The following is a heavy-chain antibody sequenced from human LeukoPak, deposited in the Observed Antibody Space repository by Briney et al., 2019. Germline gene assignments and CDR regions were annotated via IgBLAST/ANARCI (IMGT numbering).Heavy chain of an antibody. CDR1: GFTFSSYA. CDR3: AKLRSGGPSARNY. D-gene: IGHD5-18*01. CDR2: ISGSDDRT. J-gene: IGHJ4*02. V-gene: IGHV3-23*01. Sequence: GGSLRLSCAASGFTFSSYAMSWVRQAPGKGLEWVLAISGSDDRTFYADSVKGRFTISRDNSKNTVYLQMNSLRAEDTAVYYCAKLRSGGPSARNYWGQGTLVTVSS.